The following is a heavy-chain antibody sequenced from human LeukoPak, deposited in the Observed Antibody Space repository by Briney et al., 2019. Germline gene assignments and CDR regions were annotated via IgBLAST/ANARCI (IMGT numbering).Heavy chain of an antibody. J-gene: IGHJ4*02. CDR3: AKEQRIRHSSEGVCMEGYYFDY. D-gene: IGHD2-8*01. Sequence: PGGSLRLSCTGSGFNFNMFAMNWVRQAPGQGLEWVSGLSRGGATTNYADSVKGRFTISRDKSKNMVFLQMNSLRPEDTAVYYCAKEQRIRHSSEGVCMEGYYFDYWGQGTLVTVSS. CDR1: GFNFNMFA. CDR2: LSRGGATT. V-gene: IGHV3-23*01.